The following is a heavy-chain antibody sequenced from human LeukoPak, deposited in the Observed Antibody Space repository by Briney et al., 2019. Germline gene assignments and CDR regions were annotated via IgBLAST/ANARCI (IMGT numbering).Heavy chain of an antibody. Sequence: GGSLRLSCAASGFTYTDYWMHWFRQAPGKGPVWVSRINPDGTIIDYAYSVKCRFSISRDNDKTLLYLQMNGLRADDTAVYYCAKDLSWNTADRWGQGILVTVSS. D-gene: IGHD5-18*01. CDR2: INPDGTII. CDR1: GFTYTDYW. CDR3: AKDLSWNTADR. V-gene: IGHV3-74*01. J-gene: IGHJ5*02.